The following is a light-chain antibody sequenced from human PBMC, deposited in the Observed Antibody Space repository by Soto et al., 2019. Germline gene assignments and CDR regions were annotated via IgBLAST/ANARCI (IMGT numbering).Light chain of an antibody. CDR1: SSNIGDNA. CDR3: AAWDDNLNGYV. Sequence: QSVLTQPPSASGTPGQSVTVSCSGSSSNIGDNAVNWYQQLPGTAPKLLIYINNQRPSGVPDRFSGSKSGTSASLAISGLQSEDEADYYCAAWDDNLNGYVFGTGTKLTVL. CDR2: INN. V-gene: IGLV1-44*01. J-gene: IGLJ1*01.